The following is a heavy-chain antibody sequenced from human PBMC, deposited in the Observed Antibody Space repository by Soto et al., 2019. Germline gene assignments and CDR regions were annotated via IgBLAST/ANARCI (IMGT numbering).Heavy chain of an antibody. J-gene: IGHJ6*02. CDR2: FDPEDGET. V-gene: IGHV1-24*01. CDR1: GYPLSELS. D-gene: IGHD3-3*01. Sequence: XAVKVACKVSGYPLSELSRHWGRQDPGKGLEWMGGFDPEDGETIYAQKFQGRVTMTEDTSTDTAYMELSSLRSEDTAVYYCATRGYYDFWSGSSPYYYGMDVWGQRTTVTVSS. CDR3: ATRGYYDFWSGSSPYYYGMDV.